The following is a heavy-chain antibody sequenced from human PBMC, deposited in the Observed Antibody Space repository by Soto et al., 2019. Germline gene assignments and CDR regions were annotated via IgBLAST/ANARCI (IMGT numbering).Heavy chain of an antibody. V-gene: IGHV4-31*03. CDR1: GGSISSGGYY. J-gene: IGHJ4*02. Sequence: QVQLQESGPGMVKPSQTLSLTCTVSGGSISSGGYYWSWIRQHPGKGLEWIGYIYYSGSTYYNPSLKSRVTISVDTSKNQSSLKLSSVTAADTAVYYCARHSTLPSYFDYWGQGTLVTVSS. CDR3: ARHSTLPSYFDY. CDR2: IYYSGST.